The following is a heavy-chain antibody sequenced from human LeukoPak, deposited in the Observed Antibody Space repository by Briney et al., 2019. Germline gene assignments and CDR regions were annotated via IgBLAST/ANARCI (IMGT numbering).Heavy chain of an antibody. CDR2: INHSGST. V-gene: IGHV4-34*01. D-gene: IGHD1-26*01. CDR3: ARRSYNSPFRY. Sequence: SETLSLTCAVYGGSFSGYYWSWIRQAPGKGLEWIGEINHSGSTNYNPSLKSRVTISVDTSKNQFSLKMNSVTAADTAVYYCARRSYNSPFRYWGQGTLVTVSS. J-gene: IGHJ4*02. CDR1: GGSFSGYY.